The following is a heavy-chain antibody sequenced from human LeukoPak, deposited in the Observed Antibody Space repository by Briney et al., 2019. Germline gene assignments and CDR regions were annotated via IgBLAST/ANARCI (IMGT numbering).Heavy chain of an antibody. V-gene: IGHV3-9*03. J-gene: IGHJ4*02. Sequence: GRSLRLSCAASGFTFDDYAMHWVRQAPGKGLEWVSGISWNSGSIGYADSVKGRFTISRDNAKNSLNLQMNSLRAEDMAFYYCARGTATGGRMDYWGQGTLVTVSP. CDR3: ARGTATGGRMDY. D-gene: IGHD5-24*01. CDR2: ISWNSGSI. CDR1: GFTFDDYA.